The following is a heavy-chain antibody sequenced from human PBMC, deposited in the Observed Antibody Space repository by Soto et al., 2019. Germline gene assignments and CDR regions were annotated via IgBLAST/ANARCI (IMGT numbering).Heavy chain of an antibody. D-gene: IGHD6-6*01. CDR3: ARGGYSSSSGFDY. J-gene: IGHJ4*02. Sequence: GGSVRLSCAASGFTFSIYIMNWVLQAPGKGLEWVSSISSSSSYIYYADSVKGRFTISRDNAKNSLYLQMNSLRAEDTAVYYCARGGYSSSSGFDYWGQGTLVTV. CDR1: GFTFSIYI. CDR2: ISSSSSYI. V-gene: IGHV3-21*01.